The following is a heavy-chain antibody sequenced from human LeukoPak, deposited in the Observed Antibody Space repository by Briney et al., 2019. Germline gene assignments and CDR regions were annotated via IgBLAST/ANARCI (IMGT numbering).Heavy chain of an antibody. J-gene: IGHJ3*02. CDR2: IYYSGST. CDR3: ARVGYYYDSSGYYLDAFDI. D-gene: IGHD3-22*01. V-gene: IGHV4-59*01. CDR1: GGSISSYY. Sequence: SETLSLTCTVSGGSISSYYWSWIRQPPGKGLEWIGYIYYSGSTNHNPSLKSRVTISVGTSKNQFSLKLSSVTAADTAVYYCARVGYYYDSSGYYLDAFDIWGQGTMVTVSS.